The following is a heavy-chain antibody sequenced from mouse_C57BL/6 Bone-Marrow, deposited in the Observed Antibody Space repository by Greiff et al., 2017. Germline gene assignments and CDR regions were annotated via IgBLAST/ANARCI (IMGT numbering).Heavy chain of an antibody. D-gene: IGHD2-2*01. J-gene: IGHJ4*01. CDR3: AREGYVYAMDY. Sequence: VQRVESGAELVRPGASVKLSCKASGYTFTDYYINWVKQRPGQGLEWIARIYPGSGNTYYNEKFKGKATLTAEKSSSTAYMQLSSLTSEDSAVYFCAREGYVYAMDYWGQGTSVTVSS. V-gene: IGHV1-76*01. CDR1: GYTFTDYY. CDR2: IYPGSGNT.